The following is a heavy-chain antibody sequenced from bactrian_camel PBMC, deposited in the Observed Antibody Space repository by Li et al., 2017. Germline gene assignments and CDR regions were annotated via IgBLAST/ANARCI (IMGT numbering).Heavy chain of an antibody. CDR2: ITSLPSLFRAA. Sequence: QVQLVESGGGLVQPGESLRLSCVASGITFSRHDMSWVRQAPGKEVEWVAGITSLPSLFRAASYADSVKGRFTISKDNAKNTLYLQMNSLKPEDTAMYYCAADGIPSPSRPTDAGRYCFPHDTEDFVYLGQGTQVTVS. CDR3: AADGIPSPSRPTDAGRYCFPHDTEDFVY. CDR1: GITFSRHD. V-gene: IGHV3S6*01. D-gene: IGHD1*01. J-gene: IGHJ6*01.